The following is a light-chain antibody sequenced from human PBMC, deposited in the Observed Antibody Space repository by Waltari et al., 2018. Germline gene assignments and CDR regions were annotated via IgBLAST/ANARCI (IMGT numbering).Light chain of an antibody. J-gene: IGLJ3*02. CDR3: AAWDDGLSGRSWV. CDR2: SNY. CDR1: SSNIRSHT. V-gene: IGLV1-44*01. Sequence: QSVLTQPPPASGTPGHSVTIPCSGSSSNIRSHTVHWYQQHQGTAPKLLIYSNYQRPSGVPDRFSGSRSGTSASLAISGLQSEDEADYYCAAWDDGLSGRSWVFGGGTKLTVL.